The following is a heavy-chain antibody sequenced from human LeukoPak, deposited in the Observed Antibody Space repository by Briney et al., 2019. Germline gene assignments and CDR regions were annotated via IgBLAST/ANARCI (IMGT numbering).Heavy chain of an antibody. CDR3: ASGHYDSSGYVDDY. V-gene: IGHV4-59*01. CDR1: GGSISSSY. Sequence: SETLSLTCTVSGGSISSSYWSWIRQPPGKGLEWIGYIYYSGSTNYNPSLKSRVTISVDTSKNQFSLKLSSVTAADTAVYYCASGHYDSSGYVDDYWGQGTLVTVSS. J-gene: IGHJ4*02. D-gene: IGHD3-22*01. CDR2: IYYSGST.